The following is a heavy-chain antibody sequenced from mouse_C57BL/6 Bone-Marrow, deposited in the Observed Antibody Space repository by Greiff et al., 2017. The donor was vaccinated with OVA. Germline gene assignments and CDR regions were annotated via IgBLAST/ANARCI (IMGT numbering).Heavy chain of an antibody. J-gene: IGHJ2*01. CDR3: ARLGRDY. Sequence: EVMLVESGGGLVKPGGSLKLSCAASGFTFSSYAMSWVRQTPEKRLEWVATISDGGSYTYYPDNVKGRFTISRDNAKNNLYLQMSHLKSEDTAKYYCARLGRDYWGQGTTLTVSS. CDR2: ISDGGSYT. CDR1: GFTFSSYA. V-gene: IGHV5-4*03. D-gene: IGHD4-1*01.